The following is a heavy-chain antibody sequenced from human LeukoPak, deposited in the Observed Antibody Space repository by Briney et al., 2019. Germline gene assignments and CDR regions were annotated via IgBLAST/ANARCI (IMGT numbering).Heavy chain of an antibody. CDR3: ARERALWFGELVVGDY. D-gene: IGHD3-10*01. V-gene: IGHV3-74*01. Sequence: HPGGSLRLSCAASGFTFSSYWMHWVRQAPGKGLVWVSRINSDGSSTSYADSVKGRFTISRDNAKNTLYLQMNSLRAEDTAVYYCARERALWFGELVVGDYWGQGTLVTVSS. CDR2: INSDGSST. J-gene: IGHJ4*02. CDR1: GFTFSSYW.